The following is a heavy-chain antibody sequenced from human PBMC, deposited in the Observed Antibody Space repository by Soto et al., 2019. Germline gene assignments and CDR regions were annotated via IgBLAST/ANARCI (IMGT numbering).Heavy chain of an antibody. CDR1: GGTFSSYT. D-gene: IGHD4-4*01. J-gene: IGHJ4*02. V-gene: IGHV1-69*08. CDR2: IIPILGIA. Sequence: QVQLVQSGAEVKKPGSSVKVSCKASGGTFSSYTISWVRQAPGQGLEWMGRIIPILGIANYAKKFQGRVTITADKSTSTAYMELSSLRSEDTAVYYCARDLISNSDYWGQGTLVTVSS. CDR3: ARDLISNSDY.